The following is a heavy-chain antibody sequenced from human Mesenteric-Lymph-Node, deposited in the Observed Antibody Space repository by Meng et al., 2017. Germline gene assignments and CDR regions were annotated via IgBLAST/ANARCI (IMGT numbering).Heavy chain of an antibody. J-gene: IGHJ4*02. CDR3: ARLYCVSTTCYADY. Sequence: QVGLQESGPRLVKPSQTLSLTCTLSGGSIRRAGYYWSWIRQVPGKGLEWIGYIYFDGTAYYNPSLKSRVSISVDTSKNQFSLKLSSVTAADTAVYYCARLYCVSTTCYADYWGQGTLVTV. D-gene: IGHD2-2*01. V-gene: IGHV4-31*03. CDR1: GGSIRRAGYY. CDR2: IYFDGTA.